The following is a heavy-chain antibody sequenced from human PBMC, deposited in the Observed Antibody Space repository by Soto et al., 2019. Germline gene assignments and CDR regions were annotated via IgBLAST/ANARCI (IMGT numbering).Heavy chain of an antibody. Sequence: QVQLVQSGAEVKKPGASVKVSCKASGYTFTSYGISWVRQAPGQGLEWMGWINAYNGNTNYEQKLQGRVTMTADTSTRTAYMQLRSLSSGATAVHYCASVLPPFDPWGQGTLVTVSS. CDR2: INAYNGNT. CDR1: GYTFTSYG. D-gene: IGHD3-10*02. CDR3: ASVLPPFDP. V-gene: IGHV1-18*01. J-gene: IGHJ5*02.